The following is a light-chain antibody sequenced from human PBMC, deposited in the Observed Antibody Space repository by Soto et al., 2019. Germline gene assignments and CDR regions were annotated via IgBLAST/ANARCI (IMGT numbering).Light chain of an antibody. CDR2: EVS. Sequence: QSALTQPASVSGSPGQSITISCTGTSSDVADYNFVSWYQQHPGKAPKLMIYEVSNRPSGVSSRFSGSKSGDTASLTISGLQAGDEADYYCSSYTSSSTLFGGGTKLTVL. J-gene: IGLJ2*01. V-gene: IGLV2-14*01. CDR3: SSYTSSSTL. CDR1: SSDVADYNF.